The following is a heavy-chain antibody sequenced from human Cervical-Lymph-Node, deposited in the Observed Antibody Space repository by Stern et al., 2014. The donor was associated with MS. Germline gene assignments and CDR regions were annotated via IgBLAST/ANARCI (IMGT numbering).Heavy chain of an antibody. J-gene: IGHJ5*02. Sequence: VQLVESGGGVAQPGRSLRLSCAASGFTLNTYAMHWVRQAPGKGLEWAALLSYDAITTYYADSVKGRFTISSDSSKNTLYLQMNSLRDEDTAVYYCARDKEQNLIHWFDPWGQGTPVIVSS. CDR2: LSYDAITT. V-gene: IGHV3-30-3*01. D-gene: IGHD1-14*01. CDR3: ARDKEQNLIHWFDP. CDR1: GFTLNTYA.